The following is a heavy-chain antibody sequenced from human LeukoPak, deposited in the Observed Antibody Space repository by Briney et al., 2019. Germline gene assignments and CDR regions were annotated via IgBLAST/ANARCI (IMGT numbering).Heavy chain of an antibody. CDR3: ARDGATGDFDY. J-gene: IGHJ4*02. CDR1: GGTFSSYT. CDR2: IIPILGIA. D-gene: IGHD7-27*01. Sequence: SVKVSCKASGGTFSSYTISWVRQAPGQGLEWMGRIIPILGIANYAQKFQGRVTITADKSTSTAYMELSSVRSEDTAVYYCARDGATGDFDYWGQGTLVTVSS. V-gene: IGHV1-69*04.